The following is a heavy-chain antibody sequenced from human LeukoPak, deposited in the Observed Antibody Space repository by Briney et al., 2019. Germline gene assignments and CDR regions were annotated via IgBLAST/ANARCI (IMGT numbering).Heavy chain of an antibody. V-gene: IGHV4-30-2*01. CDR2: IYHSGST. J-gene: IGHJ4*02. D-gene: IGHD5-12*01. CDR3: ARGWDDSGYDSHFDY. Sequence: SQTLSLTCAVSGVSISSGGYSRSWIRQPPGKGLEWIGYIYHSGSTYYNPSLKGRVTISVDRSKNQFSLKLSSVTAADTAVYYCARGWDDSGYDSHFDYWGQGTLVTVSS. CDR1: GVSISSGGYS.